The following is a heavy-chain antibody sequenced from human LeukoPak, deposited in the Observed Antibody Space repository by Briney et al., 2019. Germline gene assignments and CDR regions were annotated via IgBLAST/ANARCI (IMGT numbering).Heavy chain of an antibody. J-gene: IGHJ4*02. CDR3: ARDKTFCSSPSCDADY. V-gene: IGHV3-21*01. Sequence: PGGSLRLSCAASGFTFDRYNMIWVRQAPGKGLEWVSSISSGSSYIYYADPVRGRFTISRDSAKNLLYLQMNSLRAEDTAVYYCARDKTFCSSPSCDADYWGQGTLVTVSS. D-gene: IGHD2-2*01. CDR2: ISSGSSYI. CDR1: GFTFDRYN.